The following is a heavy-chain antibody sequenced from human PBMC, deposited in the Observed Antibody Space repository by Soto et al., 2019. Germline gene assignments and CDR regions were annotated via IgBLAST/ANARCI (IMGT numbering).Heavy chain of an antibody. D-gene: IGHD3-16*01. J-gene: IGHJ4*02. V-gene: IGHV3-74*01. CDR1: GFTFSRYW. CDR2: INSDGSST. Sequence: GGSLRLSCAASGFTFSRYWMHWVRQAPGKGLVWVSRINSDGSSTHYADSVKGRFTISRDNAKNTLYLQMNSLRAEDTAVYYCASNYAYAEGYSWGQGTLVTVPQ. CDR3: ASNYAYAEGYS.